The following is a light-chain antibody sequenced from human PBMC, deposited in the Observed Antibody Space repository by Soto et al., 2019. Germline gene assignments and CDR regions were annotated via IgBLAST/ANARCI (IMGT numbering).Light chain of an antibody. V-gene: IGKV3-20*01. J-gene: IGKJ4*01. CDR3: QQYDSLPLT. CDR2: DAS. CDR1: QSVDSSY. Sequence: EIVLTQSPGTPSLSPGEGATLSCRASQSVDSSYLAWYQQKPGQAPRVLISDASIRATGIPDRFSGSGSGTDFTLTISSLEPEDFAVYYCQQYDSLPLTFGGGTKVDIK.